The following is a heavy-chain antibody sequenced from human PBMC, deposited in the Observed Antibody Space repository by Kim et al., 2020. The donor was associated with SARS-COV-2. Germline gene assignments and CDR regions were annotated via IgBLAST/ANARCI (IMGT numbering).Heavy chain of an antibody. D-gene: IGHD6-6*01. V-gene: IGHV3-53*01. CDR1: GLIVNFNF. CDR2: LYGDGTK. Sequence: GGSLRLSCEASGLIVNFNFMSWVRQAPGKGLEWVSVLYGDGTKIYSDSVRGRFSISRDDSKNTLYLEVNSLRVEDTAVYYCAKGPGSTGCFGQLDIWGRG. J-gene: IGHJ2*01. CDR3: AKGPGSTGCFGQLDI.